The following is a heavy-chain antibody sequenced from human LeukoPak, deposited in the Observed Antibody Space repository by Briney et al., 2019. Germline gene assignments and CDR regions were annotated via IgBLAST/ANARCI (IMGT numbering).Heavy chain of an antibody. CDR2: INTNTGNP. V-gene: IGHV7-4-1*02. CDR1: GYTFTSYA. Sequence: GASVKVSCKASGYTFTSYAMNWVRQAPGQGLEWMGWINTNTGNPTYAQGFTGRFVFSLDTSVSTAYLQISSLKAEDTAVYYCARDLGAGYYDSSPDGAFDIWGQGTMVTVSS. J-gene: IGHJ3*02. CDR3: ARDLGAGYYDSSPDGAFDI. D-gene: IGHD3-22*01.